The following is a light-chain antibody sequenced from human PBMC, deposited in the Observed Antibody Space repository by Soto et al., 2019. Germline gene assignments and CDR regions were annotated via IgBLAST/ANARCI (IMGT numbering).Light chain of an antibody. CDR3: QQYNSNPYT. CDR2: DAS. CDR1: QSINRW. Sequence: DIQMTQSPSTLSASVGDRVTITCRASQSINRWLAWYQQKPGKAPQVLIYDASTLESGVPSRFTGSGSGTEFTLSISSLQPDDFAIYYCQQYNSNPYTFGQGTKLEIK. J-gene: IGKJ2*01. V-gene: IGKV1-5*01.